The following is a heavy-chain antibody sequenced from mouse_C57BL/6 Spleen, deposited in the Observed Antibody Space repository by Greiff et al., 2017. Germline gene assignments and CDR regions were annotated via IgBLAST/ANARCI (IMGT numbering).Heavy chain of an antibody. CDR2: IDPETGGT. J-gene: IGHJ3*01. Sequence: QVHVKQSGAELVRPGASVTLSCKASGYTFTDYELHWVKQTPVQGLEWIGAIDPETGGTAYKQKFKGKAILTADKSYSTAYMELRSLTSEVAAVFSCTSNDGSLDWFAYWGQGTLVTVSA. V-gene: IGHV1-15*01. D-gene: IGHD1-1*01. CDR3: TSNDGSLDWFAY. CDR1: GYTFTDYE.